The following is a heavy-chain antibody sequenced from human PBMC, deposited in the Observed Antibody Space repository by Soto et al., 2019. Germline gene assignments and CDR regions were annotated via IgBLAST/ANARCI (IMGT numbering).Heavy chain of an antibody. J-gene: IGHJ4*02. CDR2: IIPIFGTE. CDR1: GGTFSSYA. CDR3: ARGWGYDSYTYYYAY. D-gene: IGHD3-22*01. V-gene: IGHV1-69*13. Sequence: GASVKVSCNASGGTFSSYAISWVRQAPGQGLEWMGGIIPIFGTENYAQKFQGRVTITADESTSTAYMELSRLRSEDTAVYYCARGWGYDSYTYYYAYWGQGTLVTVSS.